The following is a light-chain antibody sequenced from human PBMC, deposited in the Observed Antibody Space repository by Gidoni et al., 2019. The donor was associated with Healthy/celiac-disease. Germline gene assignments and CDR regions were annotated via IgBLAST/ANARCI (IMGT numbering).Light chain of an antibody. CDR2: DVS. CDR3: SSYTSSSPDVV. CDR1: SSDVGGYNY. Sequence: QSALTQPASVSGSPGQSITISCTGTSSDVGGYNYVSWYQQHPGKAPKLMIYDVSTRPSGVSNRFSGSKSGNTASLTISGLQAEDEADYYCSSYTSSSPDVVFGGGTKLTVL. V-gene: IGLV2-14*03. J-gene: IGLJ2*01.